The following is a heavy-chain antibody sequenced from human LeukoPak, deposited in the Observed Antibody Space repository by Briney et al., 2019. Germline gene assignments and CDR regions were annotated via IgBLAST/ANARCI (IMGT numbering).Heavy chain of an antibody. CDR3: PGYYNSIYGMDV. Sequence: SETLSLTCAVNGGSFSGYFSSWIPQPPGTGLEWVGEINHRGSTYNNTPLKRRITIPSHTSNTQFSFRMNYVTDAYPAVYVCPGYYNSIYGMDVWRQGTGVSVSS. CDR2: INHRGST. J-gene: IGHJ6*02. CDR1: GGSFSGYF. D-gene: IGHD3-9*01. V-gene: IGHV4-34*01.